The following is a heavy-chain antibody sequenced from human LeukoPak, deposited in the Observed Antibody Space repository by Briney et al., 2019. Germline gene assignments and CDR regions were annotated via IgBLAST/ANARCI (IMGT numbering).Heavy chain of an antibody. CDR1: GYTFTGYY. CDR2: INPNSGGT. V-gene: IGHV1-2*02. CDR3: ARLGSGSLNWFDP. J-gene: IGHJ5*02. D-gene: IGHD3-10*01. Sequence: ASVKVSCKASGYTFTGYYMHWVRQAPGQGLEWMGWINPNSGGTNCAQKFQGRVTMTRDTSISTAYMELSRLRSDDTAVNYCARLGSGSLNWFDPWGQGTLVTVSS.